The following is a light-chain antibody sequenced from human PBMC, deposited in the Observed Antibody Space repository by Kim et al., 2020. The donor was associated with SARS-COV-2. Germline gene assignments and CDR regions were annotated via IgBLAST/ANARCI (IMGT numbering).Light chain of an antibody. CDR1: SLRSYY. CDR3: NSRESGVNHVV. V-gene: IGLV3-19*01. CDR2: EKN. Sequence: SSELTQDPAVSVALGQTVRITCQGDSLRSYYASWYQQKTGQAPVLVIYEKNNRPSGIPDRFSGSTSGNTASLTITGAQAEDEADYYSNSRESGVNHVVFGGGTQLTVL. J-gene: IGLJ3*02.